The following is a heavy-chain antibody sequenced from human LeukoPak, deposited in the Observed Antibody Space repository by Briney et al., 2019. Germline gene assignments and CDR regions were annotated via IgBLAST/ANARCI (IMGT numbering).Heavy chain of an antibody. J-gene: IGHJ4*02. V-gene: IGHV4-31*03. CDR2: IYYSGST. CDR3: AKETQERWLVLGY. CDR1: GGSISSGGYY. D-gene: IGHD6-19*01. Sequence: SQTLSLTCTVSGGSISSGGYYWSWIRQHPGKGLEWIGYIYYSGSTYYNPSLKSRVTISVDTSKNQFSLKLSSVTAEDTAVYYCAKETQERWLVLGYWGQGTLVTVSS.